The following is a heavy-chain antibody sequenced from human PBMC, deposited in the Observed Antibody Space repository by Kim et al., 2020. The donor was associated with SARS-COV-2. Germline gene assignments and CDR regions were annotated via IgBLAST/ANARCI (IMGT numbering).Heavy chain of an antibody. J-gene: IGHJ4*02. CDR1: GFIFSNSW. V-gene: IGHV3-74*01. CDR2: ITADGTKT. Sequence: GGSLRLSCAASGFIFSNSWMHWVRQAPGKGLVWVSRITADGTKTNYADSVKGRFTISRDNAKNTLYLQMNSLRDEDTAVYYCTSCYTYRDYWGQGTLVTVST. D-gene: IGHD5-18*01. CDR3: TSCYTYRDY.